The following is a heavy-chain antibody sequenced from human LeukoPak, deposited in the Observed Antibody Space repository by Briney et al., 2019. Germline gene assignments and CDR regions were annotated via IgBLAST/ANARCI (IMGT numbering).Heavy chain of an antibody. CDR1: GFTFSSYE. CDR2: ISSSGSTI. J-gene: IGHJ4*02. Sequence: HPGGSLRLSCAASGFTFSSYEMNWVRQAPGKGLEWVSYISSSGSTIYYADSVKGRFTISRDNAKNSLYLQMNSLRAEGTAVYYCARDHERYFDYWGQGTLVTVSS. CDR3: ARDHERYFDY. V-gene: IGHV3-48*03.